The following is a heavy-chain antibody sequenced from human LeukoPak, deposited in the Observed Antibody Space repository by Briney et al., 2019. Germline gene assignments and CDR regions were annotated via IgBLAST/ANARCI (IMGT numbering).Heavy chain of an antibody. J-gene: IGHJ4*02. CDR3: ARDGSSPGFDY. V-gene: IGHV4-4*02. CDR1: DGSIRSSNW. Sequence: PSETLSLTCAVSDGSIRSSNWWSWVRPPPGKGLEWIGEIYHSGSTNYNPSLKSRVTISVDKSKTPFSLKLSSVTAADTAVYYCARDGSSPGFDYWGQGTLVTVSS. CDR2: IYHSGST. D-gene: IGHD6-6*01.